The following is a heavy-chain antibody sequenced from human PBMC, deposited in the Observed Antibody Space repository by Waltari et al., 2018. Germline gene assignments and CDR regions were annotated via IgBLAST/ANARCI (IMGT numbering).Heavy chain of an antibody. V-gene: IGHV1-18*01. D-gene: IGHD3-22*01. CDR1: GYIFDNYG. CDR2: ISVNNGNT. CDR3: ARGRYYDPEGLHPSDF. J-gene: IGHJ4*02. Sequence: QVQLIQSGAEVKKPGASVKVSCETSGYIFDNYGISWVRQAPVQGLEWMVWISVNNGNTTYAQQFQGRVSLSSDTSTNTAFLELRGLRSDDTAIYDCARGRYYDPEGLHPSDFWGQGTLVTVSS.